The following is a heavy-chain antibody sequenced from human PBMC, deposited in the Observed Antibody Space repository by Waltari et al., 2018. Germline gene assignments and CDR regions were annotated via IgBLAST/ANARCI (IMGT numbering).Heavy chain of an antibody. CDR1: GGSLSSYY. CDR3: ARGIDWFDP. V-gene: IGHV4-59*01. J-gene: IGHJ5*02. D-gene: IGHD2-21*01. Sequence: QVQLQESGPGLVKPSATLSLTCTVPGGSLSSYYWCWIRQPPGKGLEWIGYIYYSGSTNYNPSLKSRVTISVDTSKNQFSLKLSSVTAADTAVYYCARGIDWFDPWGQGTLVTVSS. CDR2: IYYSGST.